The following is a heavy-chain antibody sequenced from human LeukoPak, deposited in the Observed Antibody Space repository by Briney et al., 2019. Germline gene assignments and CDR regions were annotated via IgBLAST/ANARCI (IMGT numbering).Heavy chain of an antibody. CDR1: GFTFSSYA. CDR3: ARYSSSWYEVYYYYYYMDV. Sequence: KSGGSLRLSCAASGFTFSSYAMSWVRQAPGKGLEWVSGTRDGGGTTYYADSVKGRFTISRDNAKNSLYLQMNSLRAEDTAVYYCARYSSSWYEVYYYYYYMDVWGKGTTVTISS. D-gene: IGHD6-13*01. J-gene: IGHJ6*03. CDR2: TRDGGGTT. V-gene: IGHV3-21*01.